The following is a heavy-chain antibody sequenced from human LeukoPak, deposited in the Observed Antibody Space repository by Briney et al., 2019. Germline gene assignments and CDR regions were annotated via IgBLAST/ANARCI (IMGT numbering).Heavy chain of an antibody. CDR2: MNPNSGNT. CDR3: ARQWDWNQGGAFDI. CDR1: GYTFTSYD. Sequence: VASVKVSCKASGYTFTSYDINWVRQATGQGLEWMGWMNPNSGNTGYAQKFQGRVTMARNTSISTAYMELSSLRSEDTAVYYCARQWDWNQGGAFDIWGQGTMVTVSS. D-gene: IGHD1-1*01. V-gene: IGHV1-8*01. J-gene: IGHJ3*02.